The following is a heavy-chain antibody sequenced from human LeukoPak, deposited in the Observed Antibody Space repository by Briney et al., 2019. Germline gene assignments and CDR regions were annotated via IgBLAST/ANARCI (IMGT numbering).Heavy chain of an antibody. CDR1: GGSFSVYY. V-gene: IGHV4-34*01. CDR3: ARFRGFGYYYMDV. D-gene: IGHD3-16*01. CDR2: INHSGST. J-gene: IGHJ6*03. Sequence: SETLSLTCAVYGGSFSVYYWSWIRQPPGKGLGWIGEINHSGSTNYNPSLKSRVTISVDTSKSQFSLKLSSVTAADTAVYYCARFRGFGYYYMDVWGKGTTVTVSS.